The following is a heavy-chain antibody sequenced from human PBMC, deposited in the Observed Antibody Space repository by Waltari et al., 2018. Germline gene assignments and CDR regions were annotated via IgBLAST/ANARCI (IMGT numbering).Heavy chain of an antibody. CDR2: IDPRDSST. D-gene: IGHD3-10*02. CDR3: ARRVVREPFDH. J-gene: IGHJ4*02. Sequence: QLVHPGPGLKNPGAPRGFPCKGSGYSFTDYWILWVRQMPGKGLEWVARIDPRDSSTVYNSSFQGHVTVSADKSISTAYLQWSSLKASDTAMYFCARRVVREPFDHWGQGTLVTVSS. CDR1: GYSFTDYW. V-gene: IGHV5-10-1*03.